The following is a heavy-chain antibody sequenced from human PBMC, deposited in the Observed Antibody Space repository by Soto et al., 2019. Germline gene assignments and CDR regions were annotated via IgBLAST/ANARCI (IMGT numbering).Heavy chain of an antibody. D-gene: IGHD3-22*01. CDR3: AIDYYDRSGYYIY. J-gene: IGHJ4*01. CDR2: ISSSSSYI. Sequence: PAGTLRLSCAASGFTFSSYSMNWVRQAPGKGLEWVSSISSSSSYIYYADSVKSRFTISSDNAKNSLYLQMNSLRAEDTAVYYCAIDYYDRSGYYIYWGQGTLVTVSS. V-gene: IGHV3-21*01. CDR1: GFTFSSYS.